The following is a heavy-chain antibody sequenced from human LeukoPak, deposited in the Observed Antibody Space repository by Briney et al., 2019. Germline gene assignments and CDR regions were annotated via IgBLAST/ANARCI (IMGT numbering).Heavy chain of an antibody. J-gene: IGHJ4*02. Sequence: GGSLRLSCEASGFTFRHSWLSWIRQTPGKGLEWVANIHPDSSDKFYVDSMEGRFTVSRDNTKNSLYLQIDNARLDDTGLYYCTRLPRETAGDYWGQGVPVIVSS. CDR1: GFTFRHSW. D-gene: IGHD1-14*01. CDR3: TRLPRETAGDY. CDR2: IHPDSSDK. V-gene: IGHV3-7*03.